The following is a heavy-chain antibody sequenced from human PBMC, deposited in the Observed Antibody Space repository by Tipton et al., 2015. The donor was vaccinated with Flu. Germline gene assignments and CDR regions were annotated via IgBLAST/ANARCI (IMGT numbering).Heavy chain of an antibody. J-gene: IGHJ4*02. V-gene: IGHV1-18*01. CDR1: GYTITSYS. CDR2: IGTSNGNT. Sequence: QLVQSGAEVKKPGASVKVSCKASGYTITSYSITWVRQAPGQGLGWMGWIGTSNGNTRYAQKFQGRVTMTTDTSTNTAYMDLRSLRSDDTAVYYCARDFWSGSQSSPYFDTWGQGTLVSVSS. CDR3: ARDFWSGSQSSPYFDT. D-gene: IGHD3-3*01.